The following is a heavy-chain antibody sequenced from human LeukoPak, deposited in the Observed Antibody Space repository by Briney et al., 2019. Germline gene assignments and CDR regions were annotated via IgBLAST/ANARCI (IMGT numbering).Heavy chain of an antibody. CDR2: IYYSGST. CDR3: ARGSCSYGVCYDFDY. J-gene: IGHJ4*02. V-gene: IGHV4-39*07. D-gene: IGHD2-8*01. Sequence: SETLSLTCTVSGGSISSSSYYWGWIRQPPGKGLEWIGSIYYSGSTYYNPSLKSRVTISVDTSKNQFSLKLSSVTAADTAVYYCARGSCSYGVCYDFDYWGQGTLVTVSS. CDR1: GGSISSSSYY.